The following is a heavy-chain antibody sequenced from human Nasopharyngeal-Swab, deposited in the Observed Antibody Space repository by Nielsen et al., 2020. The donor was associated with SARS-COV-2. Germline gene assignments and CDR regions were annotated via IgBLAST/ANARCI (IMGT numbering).Heavy chain of an antibody. D-gene: IGHD5-24*01. V-gene: IGHV3-9*03. Sequence: GGSLRLSCAASGFTFDDYDMHWVRQAPGKGLEWVSGITWNSGTIGYADSVKGRFTISRDNAENSLYLQMNSLRAEDMASYYCAKQRGRKDGYNLALDYWGRGTLVTVSS. CDR2: ITWNSGTI. CDR3: AKQRGRKDGYNLALDY. J-gene: IGHJ4*02. CDR1: GFTFDDYD.